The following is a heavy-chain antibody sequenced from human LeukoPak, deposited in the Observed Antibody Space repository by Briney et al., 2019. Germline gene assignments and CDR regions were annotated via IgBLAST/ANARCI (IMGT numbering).Heavy chain of an antibody. D-gene: IGHD6-19*01. CDR3: ARESPFSVAGV. CDR2: ITGSGGDT. V-gene: IGHV3-23*01. CDR1: GFRFSSYD. J-gene: IGHJ4*02. Sequence: GGSLRLSCAASGFRFSSYDMNWVRQAPGKGLEWVSAITGSGGDTYYADSVKGRFTISRDNSKNTMYLQMNSLRVEDTAVYYCARESPFSVAGVWGQGTLVTVSS.